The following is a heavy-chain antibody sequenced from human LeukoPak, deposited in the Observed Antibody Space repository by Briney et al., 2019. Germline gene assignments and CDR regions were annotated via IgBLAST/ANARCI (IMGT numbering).Heavy chain of an antibody. CDR2: ISYDGSNK. CDR1: GFTFSSYA. V-gene: IGHV3-30-3*01. D-gene: IGHD4-17*01. CDR3: ARDPTRCGDYVFDY. Sequence: PGRSLRLSCAASGFTFSSYAMHWVRQAPGKGLEWVAVISYDGSNKYYADSVKGRFTISRDNSKNTLYLQMNSLRAEDTAVYYCARDPTRCGDYVFDYWGQGTLVTVSS. J-gene: IGHJ4*02.